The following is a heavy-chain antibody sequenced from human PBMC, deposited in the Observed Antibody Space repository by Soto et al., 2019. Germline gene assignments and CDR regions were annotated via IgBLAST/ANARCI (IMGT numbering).Heavy chain of an antibody. CDR3: AKGTYSGYDYVGTGGDDY. D-gene: IGHD5-12*01. V-gene: IGHV3-23*01. CDR2: ISGSGGST. J-gene: IGHJ4*02. CDR1: GFTFSSYA. Sequence: AGGSLRLSCAASGFTFSSYAMSWVRQAPGKGLEWVSAISGSGGSTYYADSVKGRFTISRDNSKNTLYLQMNSLRAEDTAVYYCAKGTYSGYDYVGTGGDDYWGQGTLVTVSS.